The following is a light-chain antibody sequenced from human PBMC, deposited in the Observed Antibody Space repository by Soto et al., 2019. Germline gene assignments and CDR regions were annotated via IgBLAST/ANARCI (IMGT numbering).Light chain of an antibody. CDR2: AAS. Sequence: DIQMTQSPSSLSASVGDRVTITCRVSQSISSWLAWYQQKPGKAPKRLIYAASSLHSGVPSRFSVSGSGTEFTLTIRSLQPDDIATYYCQQYSSYSAWTFGEGTKVDI. V-gene: IGKV1-5*01. J-gene: IGKJ1*01. CDR1: QSISSW. CDR3: QQYSSYSAWT.